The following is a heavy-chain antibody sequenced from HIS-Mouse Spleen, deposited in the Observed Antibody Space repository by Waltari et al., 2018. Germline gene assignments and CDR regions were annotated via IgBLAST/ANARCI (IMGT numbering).Heavy chain of an antibody. J-gene: IGHJ3*02. CDR1: GGSFSGYY. V-gene: IGHV4-34*01. CDR2: INHSGST. D-gene: IGHD2-21*02. CDR3: AGVIVVVTADAFDI. Sequence: QVQLQQWGAGLLKPSETLSLTCAVYGGSFSGYYWRWIRQPPGKGLEWIGEINHSGSTNYNPSLKSRVTISVDTSKNQFSLKLSSVTAADTAVYYCAGVIVVVTADAFDIWGQGTMVTVSS.